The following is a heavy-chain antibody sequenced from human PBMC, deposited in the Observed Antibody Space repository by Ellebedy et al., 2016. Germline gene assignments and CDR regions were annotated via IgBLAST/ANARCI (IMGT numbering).Heavy chain of an antibody. CDR2: ISGSGGST. Sequence: GESLKISCAASGFTFSSYSMNWVRQAPGKGLEWVSAISGSGGSTYYADSVKGRFTISRDNSKNTLYLQMNSLRAEDTAVYYCAKSSTSLFSKPRAHIVVVPAADYWGQGTLVTVSS. CDR3: AKSSTSLFSKPRAHIVVVPAADY. J-gene: IGHJ4*02. D-gene: IGHD2-2*01. V-gene: IGHV3-23*01. CDR1: GFTFSSYS.